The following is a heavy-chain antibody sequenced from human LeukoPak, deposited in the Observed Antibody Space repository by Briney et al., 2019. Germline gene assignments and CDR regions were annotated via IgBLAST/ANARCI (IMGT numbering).Heavy chain of an antibody. CDR3: ASEVDSVIGSIDY. CDR2: ISYSGTI. J-gene: IGHJ4*02. CDR1: GFTFSSYE. D-gene: IGHD3-22*01. V-gene: IGHV3-48*03. Sequence: GGSLRLSCAASGFTFSSYEMNWIRQAPGKGLEWVSYISYSGTIYYADSVKGRFTISRDNAKNSLYLQMNNLRADDTAVYYCASEVDSVIGSIDYWGQGTLVTVSS.